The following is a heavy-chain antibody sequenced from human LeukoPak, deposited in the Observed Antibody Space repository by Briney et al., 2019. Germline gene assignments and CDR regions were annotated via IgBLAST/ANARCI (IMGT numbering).Heavy chain of an antibody. V-gene: IGHV3-23*01. Sequence: GGSLRLSCAASGFTFSTYAMSWVRQAPGKGLEWVSGISDNGGTTYYADSVKGRFTISRDNSKNTLYLQINSLRAEYTAVYYCAKHSYRVDSFTDYWGQGTLVTVSS. CDR2: ISDNGGTT. CDR3: AKHSYRVDSFTDY. D-gene: IGHD5-12*01. J-gene: IGHJ4*02. CDR1: GFTFSTYA.